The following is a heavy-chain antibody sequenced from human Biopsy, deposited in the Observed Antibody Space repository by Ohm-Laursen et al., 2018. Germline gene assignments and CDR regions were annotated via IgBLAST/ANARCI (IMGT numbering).Heavy chain of an antibody. CDR2: ISSDGSSQ. CDR1: GFTFSNYA. J-gene: IGHJ4*02. D-gene: IGHD3-22*01. V-gene: IGHV3-30*18. CDR3: AKDRGITMIADYLNFDY. Sequence: RSLRLSCAASGFTFSNYAIHWVRQAPGRGLEWVALISSDGSSQYYADSVKGRFTISRDSSKNTLYLQMNSLRAEDTALYYCAKDRGITMIADYLNFDYWGQGTLVTVSS.